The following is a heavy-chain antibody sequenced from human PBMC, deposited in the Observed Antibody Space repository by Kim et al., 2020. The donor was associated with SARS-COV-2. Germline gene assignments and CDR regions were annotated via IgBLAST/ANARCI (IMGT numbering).Heavy chain of an antibody. V-gene: IGHV4-39*01. D-gene: IGHD6-13*01. CDR3: ARHRGWGSSSRRYFDL. Sequence: LKSRVTISVDTSKNQFSLKLSSVTAADTAVYYCARHRGWGSSSRRYFDLWGRGTLVTVSS. J-gene: IGHJ2*01.